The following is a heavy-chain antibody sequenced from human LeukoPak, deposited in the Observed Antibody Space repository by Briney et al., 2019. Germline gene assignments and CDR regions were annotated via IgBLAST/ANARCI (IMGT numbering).Heavy chain of an antibody. J-gene: IGHJ3*02. CDR1: GGTFNSYT. V-gene: IGHV1-69*01. Sequence: SVKVSCKASGGTFNSYTINWVRQAPGQGLELMGGIIPIFATTNYAQKFQGRVTITADESTSTAYMELSSLSSEDTAVYYCASGTVASMDIWGQGTMVTVSS. D-gene: IGHD5-12*01. CDR3: ASGTVASMDI. CDR2: IIPIFATT.